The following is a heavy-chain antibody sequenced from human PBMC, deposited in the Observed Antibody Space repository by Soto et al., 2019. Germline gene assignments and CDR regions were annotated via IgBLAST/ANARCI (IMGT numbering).Heavy chain of an antibody. V-gene: IGHV5-51*01. D-gene: IGHD5-18*01. CDR2: IYPGDSDT. CDR1: GYSFSSYW. Sequence: LKISCKTSGYSFSSYWIAWVRQMPGKGLEWMGIIYPGDSDTRYSPSFQGQVTISADKSINTAYLQWSTLKASDTAMYYCATLGATARDAFDIWGQGTMVTVSS. J-gene: IGHJ3*02. CDR3: ATLGATARDAFDI.